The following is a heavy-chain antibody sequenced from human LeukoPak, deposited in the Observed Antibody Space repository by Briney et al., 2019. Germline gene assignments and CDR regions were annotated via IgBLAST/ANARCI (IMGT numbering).Heavy chain of an antibody. Sequence: GGSLRLSCAASGFAFSSYAMSWVRQAPGKGLEWVSAISGSGGSTYYADSVKGRFTISRDNSKNTLYLQMNSLRAEDTAVYYCAKFSPAIVGATRAAYWGQGTLVTVSS. V-gene: IGHV3-23*01. CDR2: ISGSGGST. J-gene: IGHJ4*02. CDR1: GFAFSSYA. CDR3: AKFSPAIVGATRAAY. D-gene: IGHD1-26*01.